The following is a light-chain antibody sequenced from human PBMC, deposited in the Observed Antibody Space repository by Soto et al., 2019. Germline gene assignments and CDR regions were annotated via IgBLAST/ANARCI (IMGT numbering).Light chain of an antibody. V-gene: IGLV1-47*01. CDR3: AAWDDSLSGPV. CDR1: SSNIGSKY. J-gene: IGLJ2*01. CDR2: RNN. Sequence: QSVLTQPPSASGTPGQRVTISCSGSSSNIGSKYVYWYQQLPGTAPKLLIYRNNQRTSGVPDRFSGSKSGTSASLAISGLRSEDEAEYYCAAWDDSLSGPVFGGGTKLTVL.